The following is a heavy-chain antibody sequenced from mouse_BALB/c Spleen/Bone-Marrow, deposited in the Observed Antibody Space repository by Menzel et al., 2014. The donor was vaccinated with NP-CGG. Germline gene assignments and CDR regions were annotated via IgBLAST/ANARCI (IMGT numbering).Heavy chain of an antibody. CDR2: ISSGSSPI. CDR3: TRGGNWEDFDY. D-gene: IGHD4-1*01. J-gene: IGHJ2*01. Sequence: EVKVVEPGGGLVQPGGSRKLSCAASGFTFSSFGMHWVRQAPEKGLEWVAYISSGSSPIFYADTVKGRFTISRDNPKNTLFLQMTSLRSEDTAIYYCTRGGNWEDFDYWGQGTTLTVSS. CDR1: GFTFSSFG. V-gene: IGHV5-17*02.